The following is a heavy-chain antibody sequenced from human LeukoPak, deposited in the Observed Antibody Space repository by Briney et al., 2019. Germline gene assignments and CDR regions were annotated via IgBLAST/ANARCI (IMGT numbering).Heavy chain of an antibody. CDR1: GGSISSYY. D-gene: IGHD1-14*01. J-gene: IGHJ6*03. Sequence: SETLSLTCTVSGGSISSYYWSWIRQPPGKGLEWIGYIYTSGSTNYNPSLKSRVTISVDTSKNQFSLKLSSVTAADTAVYYCARNLYYYYYMDVWGKGTMVTVSS. CDR2: IYTSGST. CDR3: ARNLYYYYYMDV. V-gene: IGHV4-4*09.